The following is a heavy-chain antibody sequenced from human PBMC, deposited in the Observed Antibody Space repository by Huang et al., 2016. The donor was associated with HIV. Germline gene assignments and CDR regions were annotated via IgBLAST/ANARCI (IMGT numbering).Heavy chain of an antibody. D-gene: IGHD6-19*01. CDR3: AKDPYRSAWHSETSRYYYYGMDV. V-gene: IGHV3-23*04. J-gene: IGHJ6*02. CDR1: EFTFSTFA. Sequence: EVQLVESGGGLVQPGKSLRLSCAASEFTFSTFAMSWVRQAPGKGLEWGSGTSGSGGVTQYADSVGGRFTISRDNSLKTLYLQMNSLTAEDTAVYYCAKDPYRSAWHSETSRYYYYGMDVWGQGTTVTVSS. CDR2: TSGSGGVT.